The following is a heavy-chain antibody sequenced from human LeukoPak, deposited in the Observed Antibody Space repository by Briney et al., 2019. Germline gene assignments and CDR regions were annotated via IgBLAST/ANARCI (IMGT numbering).Heavy chain of an antibody. CDR2: ISSSGSTK. CDR3: ARGDTMVRAYDTLQGFDY. V-gene: IGHV3-48*04. J-gene: IGHJ4*02. D-gene: IGHD3-22*01. Sequence: GGSLRLSCAASGFTFSRYTMNWVRQAPGKGLEWVSYISSSGSTKYYADSVKGRFTISRDNAKNSLYLQMNSLRVEDTAVYYCARGDTMVRAYDTLQGFDYWGQGTLVTVSS. CDR1: GFTFSRYT.